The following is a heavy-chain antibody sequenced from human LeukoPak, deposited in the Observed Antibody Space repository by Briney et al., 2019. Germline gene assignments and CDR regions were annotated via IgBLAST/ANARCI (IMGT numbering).Heavy chain of an antibody. J-gene: IGHJ4*02. CDR3: ASSEGSYYSFDY. CDR2: ISGSGGST. Sequence: TGGSLRLSCAASGFTFSSYAMSWVRQAPGKGLEWVSAISGSGGSTYYADSVKGRFTISRDNSKNTLYLQMNSLRAEDTAVYYCASSEGSYYSFDYWGQGTLVTVSS. CDR1: GFTFSSYA. V-gene: IGHV3-23*01. D-gene: IGHD1-26*01.